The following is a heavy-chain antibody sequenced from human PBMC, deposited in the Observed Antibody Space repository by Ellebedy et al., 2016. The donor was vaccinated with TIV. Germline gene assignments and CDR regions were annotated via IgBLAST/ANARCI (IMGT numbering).Heavy chain of an antibody. CDR3: TTDAYDYVWGSYRRGLGGGY. V-gene: IGHV3-15*07. D-gene: IGHD3-16*02. J-gene: IGHJ4*02. CDR2: IKSKTDGGTT. CDR1: GFTFSNAW. Sequence: GESLKISCAASGFTFSNAWMNRVRQAPGKGLEWVGRIKSKTDGGTTDYAAPVKGRFTISRDDSKNTLYLQMNSLKTEDTAVYYCTTDAYDYVWGSYRRGLGGGYWGQGTLVTVSS.